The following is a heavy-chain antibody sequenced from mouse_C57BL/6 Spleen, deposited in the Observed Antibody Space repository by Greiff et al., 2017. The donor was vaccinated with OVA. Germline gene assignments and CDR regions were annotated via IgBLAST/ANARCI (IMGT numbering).Heavy chain of an antibody. V-gene: IGHV5-4*01. CDR3: AREGNWDYYYAMDY. CDR1: GFTFSSYA. J-gene: IGHJ4*01. CDR2: ISDGGSYT. Sequence: EVKVVESGGGLVKPGGSLKLSCAASGFTFSSYAMSWVRQTPEKRLEWVATISDGGSYTYYPDNVKGRFTISRDNAKNNLYLQMSHLKSEDTAMYYCAREGNWDYYYAMDYWGQGTSVTVSS. D-gene: IGHD4-1*01.